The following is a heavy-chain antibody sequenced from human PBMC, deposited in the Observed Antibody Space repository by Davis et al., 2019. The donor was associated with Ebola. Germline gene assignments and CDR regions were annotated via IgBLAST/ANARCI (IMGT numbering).Heavy chain of an antibody. Sequence: MPSETLSLTCTVSGGSVSSGTNYWSWIRQPPGKGLEWIGYMYYSGSTNYNPSLKSRVTISVDTSKNQFALKLTSVTAADTGVYYCAISRDFWSGKFDPWGQGTLVTVSS. V-gene: IGHV4-61*01. D-gene: IGHD3-3*01. CDR1: GGSVSSGTNY. J-gene: IGHJ5*02. CDR3: AISRDFWSGKFDP. CDR2: MYYSGST.